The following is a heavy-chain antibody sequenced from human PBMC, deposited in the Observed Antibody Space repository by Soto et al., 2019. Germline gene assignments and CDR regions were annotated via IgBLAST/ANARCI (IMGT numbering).Heavy chain of an antibody. J-gene: IGHJ4*02. CDR2: ISGSGGST. CDR1: GLTFSSYA. D-gene: IGHD2-2*01. V-gene: IGHV3-23*01. CDR3: AKKSRVGYCSSTSCYFVY. Sequence: GGSLRLSCSASGLTFSSYAMSWVRQDPGKGLEWVSAISGSGGSTYYADSVKGRFTISRDNSKNTLYLQMNSLRAEDTAVYYCAKKSRVGYCSSTSCYFVYWGQGTLVTVSS.